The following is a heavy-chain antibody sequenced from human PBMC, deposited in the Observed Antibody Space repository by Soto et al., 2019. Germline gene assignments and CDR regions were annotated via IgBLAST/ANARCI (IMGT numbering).Heavy chain of an antibody. J-gene: IGHJ4*02. V-gene: IGHV3-48*02. Sequence: EVQLVESGGGLVQPGGSLRLTCAASGFSFSNYNMNWVRQAPGKGLEWVSYISKSSDTIYYADSVRGRFSISRDNGKNSLYLQMDSLRDEVTAVYYCARDAFDYDTTGYHCDYWGQGTLVTVSS. CDR1: GFSFSNYN. CDR3: ARDAFDYDTTGYHCDY. CDR2: ISKSSDTI. D-gene: IGHD3-22*01.